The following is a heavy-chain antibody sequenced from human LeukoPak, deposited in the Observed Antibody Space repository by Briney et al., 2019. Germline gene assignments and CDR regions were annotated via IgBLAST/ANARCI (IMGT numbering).Heavy chain of an antibody. CDR2: IDHSGSA. Sequence: SETLSLTCTVYGGSFRGYSWPWIRQPPGKGLEWIGDIDHSGSAKYNSSLKRRLIISVSTSTNHAFLKLKSATAAEAAVEYCARSLALWFEGTGHWFDAWGQGTRVIVSS. D-gene: IGHD3-10*01. CDR3: ARSLALWFEGTGHWFDA. V-gene: IGHV4-34*01. CDR1: GGSFRGYS. J-gene: IGHJ5*02.